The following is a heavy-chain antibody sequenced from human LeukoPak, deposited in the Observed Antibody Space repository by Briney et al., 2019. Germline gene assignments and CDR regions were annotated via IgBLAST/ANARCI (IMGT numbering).Heavy chain of an antibody. D-gene: IGHD6-13*01. CDR1: GFTFSSYA. V-gene: IGHV3-23*01. J-gene: IGHJ6*02. Sequence: GGSLRLSCAASGFTFSSYAMSWVRQAPGKGLEWDSAISGSGGSTYYADSVKGRFTISRDNSKNTPYLQMNSLRAEDTAVYYCAKFIAAAGGGYYYYGMDVWGQGTTVTVSS. CDR3: AKFIAAAGGGYYYYGMDV. CDR2: ISGSGGST.